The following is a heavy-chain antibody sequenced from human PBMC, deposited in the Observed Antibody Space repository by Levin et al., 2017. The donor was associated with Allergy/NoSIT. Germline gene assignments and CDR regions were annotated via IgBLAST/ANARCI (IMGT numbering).Heavy chain of an antibody. J-gene: IGHJ5*02. D-gene: IGHD3-22*01. Sequence: SETLSLTCTVSGGSVSSGSYYWSWIRQPPGKGLEWIGYIYYSGSTNYNPSLKSRVTISVDTSKNQFSLKLSSVTAADTAVYYWASRYYYDSSGYYREYWFDPWGQGTLVTVSS. CDR3: ASRYYYDSSGYYREYWFDP. CDR1: GGSVSSGSYY. CDR2: IYYSGST. V-gene: IGHV4-61*01.